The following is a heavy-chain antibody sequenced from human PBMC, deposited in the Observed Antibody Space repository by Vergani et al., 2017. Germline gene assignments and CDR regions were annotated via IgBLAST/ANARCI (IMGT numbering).Heavy chain of an antibody. Sequence: QVQLVQSGAEVKKPGSSVKVSCKASGGTFSSYAISWVRQAPGQGLEWMGGIIPIFGTANYAQKCQGRVTITADESTSTAYMELSSLRSEDTAVYYCAATAGPPSYYYYYMDVWGKGTTVTVSS. CDR1: GGTFSSYA. CDR2: IIPIFGTA. CDR3: AATAGPPSYYYYYMDV. J-gene: IGHJ6*03. V-gene: IGHV1-69*01.